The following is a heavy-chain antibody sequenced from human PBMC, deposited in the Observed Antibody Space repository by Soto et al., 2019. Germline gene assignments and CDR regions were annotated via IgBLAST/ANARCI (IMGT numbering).Heavy chain of an antibody. CDR3: ARGSGEYFDY. D-gene: IGHD2-15*01. J-gene: IGHJ4*02. CDR1: GGSFSGYY. V-gene: IGHV4-34*01. Sequence: SETLSLTCAVYGGSFSGYYWSWIRQPPGKGLEWIGEINHSGSTNYNPSLKSRVTISVDTSKNQFSLKLSSVTAADTAVYYCARGSGEYFDYWGQGTLVTVSS. CDR2: INHSGST.